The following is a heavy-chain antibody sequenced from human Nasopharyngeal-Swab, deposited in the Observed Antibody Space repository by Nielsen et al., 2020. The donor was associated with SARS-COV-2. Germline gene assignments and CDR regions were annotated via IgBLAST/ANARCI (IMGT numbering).Heavy chain of an antibody. CDR1: GFTFSSYA. D-gene: IGHD2-15*01. V-gene: IGHV3-23*01. CDR3: AKDYIRRGSN. J-gene: IGHJ4*02. CDR2: ISGGTGGT. Sequence: GGSLRLSCAASGFTFSSYAMSWVRQAPGKGLEWVSAISGGTGGTFYADSVKGRFTISRDNSKNTLFLQMNSLRAEDTAVYYCAKDYIRRGSNWGQGTLVTVS.